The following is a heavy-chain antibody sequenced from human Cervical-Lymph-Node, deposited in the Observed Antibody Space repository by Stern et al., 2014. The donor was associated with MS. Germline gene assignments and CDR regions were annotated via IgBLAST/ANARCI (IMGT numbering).Heavy chain of an antibody. CDR2: ISPDGGHT. V-gene: IGHV3-30*18. CDR3: AKDPGDNYGDYGFDD. CDR1: GFAFYNFG. D-gene: IGHD4-17*01. J-gene: IGHJ4*02. Sequence: VQLLESGGGVVQPGRSLRLSCAASGFAFYNFGMHWVRQAPGKGLKWVAVISPDGGHTYYSDSVKGRFTISRDNSKNTLYLQMNSLTAADTAVYYCAKDPGDNYGDYGFDDWGQGTLVTVSS.